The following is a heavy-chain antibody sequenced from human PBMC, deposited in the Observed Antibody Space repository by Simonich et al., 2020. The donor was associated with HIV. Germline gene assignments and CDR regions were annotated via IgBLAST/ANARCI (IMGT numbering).Heavy chain of an antibody. CDR3: ARGGGNPNY. Sequence: QVQLQQWGAGLLKPSETLSLTCTVYGGSFSDYYWSWIRQPPGKGLAWIGEINHKGRNNYNPALKSRVSISIDTSKTPFSLKLSSVTAADTAVYYCARGGGNPNYWGQGTLVTVSS. CDR2: INHKGRN. D-gene: IGHD1-1*01. CDR1: GGSFSDYY. J-gene: IGHJ4*02. V-gene: IGHV4-34*01.